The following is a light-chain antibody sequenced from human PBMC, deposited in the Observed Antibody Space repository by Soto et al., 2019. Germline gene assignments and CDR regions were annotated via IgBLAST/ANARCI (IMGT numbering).Light chain of an antibody. Sequence: EIVITQSPATLSVSPGERATLSCRASQSVSSYLAWYQQKPGQAPRLLIYGASTRATGIPDRFIGSGSGTDFTLTISRLEPEDFAVYYCQQYSSSPLTFGGGTKVDIK. CDR1: QSVSSY. CDR2: GAS. J-gene: IGKJ4*01. CDR3: QQYSSSPLT. V-gene: IGKV3D-15*01.